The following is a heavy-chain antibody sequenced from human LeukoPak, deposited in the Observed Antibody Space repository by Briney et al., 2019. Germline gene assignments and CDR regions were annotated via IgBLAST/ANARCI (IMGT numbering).Heavy chain of an antibody. Sequence: PGGSLRLSCAASGFTVSSNYMSWVRQAPGKGLEWVSVIYSGGSTYYADSVKGRFTISRDNSKNTLYLQMNSLRVEDTAVYYCARDLRLFRYFDLWGRGTLVTVSS. J-gene: IGHJ2*01. D-gene: IGHD3-10*01. CDR3: ARDLRLFRYFDL. CDR2: IYSGGST. V-gene: IGHV3-66*01. CDR1: GFTVSSNY.